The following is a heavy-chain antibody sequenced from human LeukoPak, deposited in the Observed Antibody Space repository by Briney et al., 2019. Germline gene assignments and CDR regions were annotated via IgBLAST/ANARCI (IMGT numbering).Heavy chain of an antibody. CDR1: GFTFSSYA. Sequence: GGSLRLSCAASGFTFSSYAMSWVRQAPGKGLEWVSAISGSGGSTYYADSVKGRFTISRDNSKNTLYLQMNSLRAEDTAVYYCAKDLNILTGYPLGYFDYWGQGTLVTVSS. CDR3: AKDLNILTGYPLGYFDY. CDR2: ISGSGGST. D-gene: IGHD3-9*01. V-gene: IGHV3-23*01. J-gene: IGHJ4*02.